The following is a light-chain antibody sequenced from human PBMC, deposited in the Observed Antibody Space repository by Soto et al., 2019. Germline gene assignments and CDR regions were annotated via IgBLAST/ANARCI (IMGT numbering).Light chain of an antibody. V-gene: IGKV1-12*02. J-gene: IGKJ2*01. CDR2: GAS. CDR1: RDISNS. Sequence: DIQMTQSPSSVSASVGDRLTITCRASRDISNSLAWYQQTPGKAPKLLLRGASSLHRGVPSRFSGGGAGTEFTLTISSLQPEDFAVYYCQQLNNWPSYTFGQGTKVDIK. CDR3: QQLNNWPSYT.